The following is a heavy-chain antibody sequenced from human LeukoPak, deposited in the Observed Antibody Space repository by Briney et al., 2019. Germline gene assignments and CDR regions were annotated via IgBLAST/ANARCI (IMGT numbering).Heavy chain of an antibody. V-gene: IGHV1-69*06. CDR1: GGTFSSYA. J-gene: IGHJ5*02. CDR3: ARERGYSYGLVGFDP. D-gene: IGHD5-18*01. Sequence: VASVKVSCKASGGTFSSYAISWVRQAPGQGLEWMGGIIPIFGTANYAQKFQGRVTITADKSTSTAYMELSSLRSEDTAVYYCARERGYSYGLVGFDPWGQGTLVTVSS. CDR2: IIPIFGTA.